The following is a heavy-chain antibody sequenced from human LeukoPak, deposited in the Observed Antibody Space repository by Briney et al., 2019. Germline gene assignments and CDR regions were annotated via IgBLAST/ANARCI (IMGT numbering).Heavy chain of an antibody. V-gene: IGHV4-59*01. CDR3: ARGGQYDYVWGSYRFTTFDY. CDR2: IYYSGST. J-gene: IGHJ4*02. CDR1: GGSISSYY. Sequence: DPSETLSLTCTVSGGSISSYYWSWIRQPPGKGLEWIGYIYYSGSTNYNPSLKSRVTISVDTSKNQFSLKLSSVTAADTAVYYCARGGQYDYVWGSYRFTTFDYWGQGTLVTVSS. D-gene: IGHD3-16*02.